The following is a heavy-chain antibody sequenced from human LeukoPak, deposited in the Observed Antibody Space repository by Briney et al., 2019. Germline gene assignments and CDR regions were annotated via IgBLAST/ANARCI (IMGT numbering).Heavy chain of an antibody. D-gene: IGHD6-13*01. J-gene: IGHJ4*02. Sequence: GGSLRLSCAASGFTFSSYAMSWVRQAPGKGLEWVSAISGSGCSTYYADSLKGRFSISRDNSKNTLYLQMNSLRAEDTAVYYCAKDKITLAAAAFYYFDYWGQGTLVTVSS. V-gene: IGHV3-23*01. CDR3: AKDKITLAAAAFYYFDY. CDR1: GFTFSSYA. CDR2: ISGSGCST.